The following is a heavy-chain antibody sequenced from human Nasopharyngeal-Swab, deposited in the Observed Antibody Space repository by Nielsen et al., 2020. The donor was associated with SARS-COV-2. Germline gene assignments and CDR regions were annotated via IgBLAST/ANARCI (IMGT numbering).Heavy chain of an antibody. CDR1: GGSFSGYY. J-gene: IGHJ6*02. V-gene: IGHV4-34*01. Sequence: SETLSLTCAVYGGSFSGYYWSWIRQPPGKGLEWIGEINHSGSTNYNPSLKSRVTISVDTSKNQFSLKLSSVTAADTAVYYCARGRSYSSSWYNYYGMDVWGQGTTVTVSS. D-gene: IGHD6-13*01. CDR3: ARGRSYSSSWYNYYGMDV. CDR2: INHSGST.